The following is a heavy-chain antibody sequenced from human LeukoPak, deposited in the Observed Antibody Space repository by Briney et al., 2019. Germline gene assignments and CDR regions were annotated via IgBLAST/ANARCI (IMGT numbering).Heavy chain of an antibody. Sequence: GGSLRLSCAASGFTFSNYVLGWVRQAPGKGLEWVAVIWYDGTNKYYADSVKGRFTISRDNSKNTLYLQMNSLRAEDTAVYYCARIGGDRHPIEYWGQGTLVTVSS. D-gene: IGHD2-21*02. CDR2: IWYDGTNK. V-gene: IGHV3-33*08. CDR3: ARIGGDRHPIEY. J-gene: IGHJ4*02. CDR1: GFTFSNYV.